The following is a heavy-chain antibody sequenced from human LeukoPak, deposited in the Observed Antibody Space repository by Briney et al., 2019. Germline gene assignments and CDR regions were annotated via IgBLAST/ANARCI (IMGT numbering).Heavy chain of an antibody. D-gene: IGHD5-18*01. J-gene: IGHJ5*02. V-gene: IGHV1-69*06. CDR3: ARVSGYVDTAMGDWFDP. Sequence: VASVKVSCKASGGTFSSYAISWVRQAPGQGLEWMGGIIPIFGTANYAQKFQGRVTITADKSTSTAYMELSSLRSEDTAVYYCARVSGYVDTAMGDWFDPWGQGTLVTVSS. CDR2: IIPIFGTA. CDR1: GGTFSSYA.